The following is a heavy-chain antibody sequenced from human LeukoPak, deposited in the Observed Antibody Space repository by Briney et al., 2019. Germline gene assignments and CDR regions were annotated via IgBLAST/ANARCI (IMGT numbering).Heavy chain of an antibody. Sequence: VASVKVSCKASGYTFTSYGISWVRQAPGQGLEWTGRIIPILGIANYAQKFQGRVTITADKSTSTAYMELSSLRPEDTAVYYCARAALAVAAPRWFDPWGQGTLVTVSS. CDR1: GYTFTSYG. CDR2: IIPILGIA. CDR3: ARAALAVAAPRWFDP. D-gene: IGHD6-19*01. J-gene: IGHJ5*02. V-gene: IGHV1-69*04.